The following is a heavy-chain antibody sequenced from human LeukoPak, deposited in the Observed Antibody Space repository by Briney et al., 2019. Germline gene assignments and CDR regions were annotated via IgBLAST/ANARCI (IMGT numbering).Heavy chain of an antibody. J-gene: IGHJ4*02. CDR2: ISAYNGNT. CDR3: ARGNRYCSSTSCYSFDY. D-gene: IGHD2-2*01. CDR1: GYTFTSYG. V-gene: IGHV1-18*01. Sequence: GASVKVSCKASGYTFTSYGISWVRQAPGQGLEWMGWISAYNGNTNYAQKLQGRVTMTTDTSTSTAYMELRSLRSEDTAVYYCARGNRYCSSTSCYSFDYWGQGTLVTVSS.